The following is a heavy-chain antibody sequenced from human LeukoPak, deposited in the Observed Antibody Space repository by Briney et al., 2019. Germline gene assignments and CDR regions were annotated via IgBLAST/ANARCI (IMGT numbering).Heavy chain of an antibody. CDR1: GYTFTGYY. D-gene: IGHD3-9*01. CDR2: INPNSGGT. J-gene: IGHJ4*02. Sequence: GASVKVSCKASGYTFTGYYMHWVRQAPGQGLEWMGWINPNSGGTTSAQKFQGRVTMSRDTSISTVYMELSRLRSDDTAVYYCARLFDWLSLRFDYWGQGTLVTVSS. CDR3: ARLFDWLSLRFDY. V-gene: IGHV1-2*02.